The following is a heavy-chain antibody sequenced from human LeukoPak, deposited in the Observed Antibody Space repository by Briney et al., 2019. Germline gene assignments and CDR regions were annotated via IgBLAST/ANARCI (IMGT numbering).Heavy chain of an antibody. V-gene: IGHV3-7*03. CDR3: ARMGGSGSYFPQIFDY. J-gene: IGHJ4*02. CDR1: GFSFSTYS. CDR2: IKQDGSEK. Sequence: PGGSLRLSCAASGFSFSTYSFSWVRQAPGKGLEWVANIKQDGSEKYYVDSVKGRFTISRDNAKNSLYLQMNSLRAEDTAVYYCARMGGSGSYFPQIFDYWGQGTLVTVSS. D-gene: IGHD3-10*01.